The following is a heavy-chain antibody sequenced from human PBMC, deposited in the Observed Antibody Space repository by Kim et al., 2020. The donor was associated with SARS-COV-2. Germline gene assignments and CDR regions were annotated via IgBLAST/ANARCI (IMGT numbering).Heavy chain of an antibody. J-gene: IGHJ4*02. CDR2: INPSGGST. CDR3: ARDYRGFGELLNLDY. V-gene: IGHV1-46*01. D-gene: IGHD3-10*01. Sequence: ASVKVSCKASGYTFTSYYMHWVRQAPGQGLEWMGIINPSGGSTSYAQKFQGRVTMTRDTSTSTVYMELSSLRSEDTAVYYCARDYRGFGELLNLDYWGQGTLVTVSS. CDR1: GYTFTSYY.